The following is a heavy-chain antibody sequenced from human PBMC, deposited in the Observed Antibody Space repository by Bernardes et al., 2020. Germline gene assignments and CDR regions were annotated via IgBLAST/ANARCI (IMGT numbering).Heavy chain of an antibody. Sequence: GGSLRLSCAASGFIFNSYAMSWVRQAPGKGLEWVSAISGSGGGTYYADSVKGRFSISRDNYKNTLYLQMNGLRAEDTAVYYCAKYEGGSGSYPYWGQGTLVTVSS. V-gene: IGHV3-23*01. D-gene: IGHD3-10*01. CDR3: AKYEGGSGSYPY. J-gene: IGHJ4*02. CDR1: GFIFNSYA. CDR2: ISGSGGGT.